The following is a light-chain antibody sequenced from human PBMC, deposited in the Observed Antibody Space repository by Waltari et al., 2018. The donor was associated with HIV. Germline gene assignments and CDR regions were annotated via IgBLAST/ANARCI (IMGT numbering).Light chain of an antibody. CDR2: DVR. Sequence: QSALTQPPSAPGSPGQSVTISSTGTSSDIGAYTSFPLFQPTPGKAPKLMIFDVRKRPSGVPDRFSGSKSGNTASLTVSGLQAEDEADYYCASHAGSKDVFGGGTKLTVL. J-gene: IGLJ2*01. CDR1: SSDIGAYTS. V-gene: IGLV2-8*01. CDR3: ASHAGSKDV.